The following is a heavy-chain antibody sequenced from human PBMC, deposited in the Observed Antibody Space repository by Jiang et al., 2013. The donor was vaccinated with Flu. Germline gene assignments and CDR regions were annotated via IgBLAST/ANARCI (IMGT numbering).Heavy chain of an antibody. J-gene: IGHJ5*02. D-gene: IGHD3-3*01. Sequence: GPGLVKPSQTLSLTCTVSGGSISSGGYYWSWIRQHPGKGLEWIGYIYYSGSTYYNPSLKSRVTISVDTSKNQFSLKLSSVTAADTAVYYCASRHREVDFWSDGWGPRFDPWGQGTLVTVSS. V-gene: IGHV4-31*03. CDR1: GGSISSGGYY. CDR3: ASRHREVDFWSDGWGPRFDP. CDR2: IYYSGST.